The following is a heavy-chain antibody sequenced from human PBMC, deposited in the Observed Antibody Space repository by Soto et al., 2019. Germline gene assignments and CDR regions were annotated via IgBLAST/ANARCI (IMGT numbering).Heavy chain of an antibody. V-gene: IGHV3-7*03. CDR2: IKQDGSEK. CDR3: ARVTTDYYYYGMDV. D-gene: IGHD4-17*01. Sequence: EVQLVESGGGLVQPGGSLRLSCAASGFTFSSYWMSWVRQAPGKGLEWVANIKQDGSEKYYVDSVKGRFTISRDNAKNSLYLQMNSLRAEDTAVYYCARVTTDYYYYGMDVWGQGTTVTVSS. J-gene: IGHJ6*02. CDR1: GFTFSSYW.